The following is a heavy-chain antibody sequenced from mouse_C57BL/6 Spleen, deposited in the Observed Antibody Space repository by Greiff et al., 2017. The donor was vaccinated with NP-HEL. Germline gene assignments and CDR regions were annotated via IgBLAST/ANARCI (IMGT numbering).Heavy chain of an antibody. D-gene: IGHD2-5*01. V-gene: IGHV1-15*01. CDR3: TRIYSNPFAY. Sequence: QVHVKQSGAELVRPGASVTLSCKASGYTFTDYEMHWVKQTPVHGLEWIGAIDPETGGTAYNQKFKGKAILTADKSSSTAYMELRSLTSEDSAVYYCTRIYSNPFAYWGQGTLVTVSA. CDR2: IDPETGGT. CDR1: GYTFTDYE. J-gene: IGHJ3*01.